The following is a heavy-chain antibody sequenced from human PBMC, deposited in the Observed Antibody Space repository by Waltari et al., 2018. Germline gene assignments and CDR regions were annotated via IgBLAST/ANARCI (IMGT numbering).Heavy chain of an antibody. J-gene: IGHJ4*02. CDR3: STHFFDY. V-gene: IGHV3-23*01. Sequence: EVQLLESGGGLVQPGGSLRLSCAASGFTFSNYAMSGVRQAPGKGLGWVSAISGSGGNTYYADSVKGRFTISRDNSKNTVYLQMNSLRAEDTAVYYCSTHFFDYWGQGTLVTVSS. CDR2: ISGSGGNT. CDR1: GFTFSNYA.